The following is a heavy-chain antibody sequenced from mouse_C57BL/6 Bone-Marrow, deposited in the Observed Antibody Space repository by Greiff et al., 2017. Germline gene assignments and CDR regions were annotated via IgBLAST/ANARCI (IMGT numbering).Heavy chain of an antibody. D-gene: IGHD2-4*01. Sequence: QVQLQQSGPGLVQPSQSLSITCTVSGFSLTSYGVHWVRQSPGKGLEWLGVIWSGGSTDYNAAFISRLSISKDNSKSQVFFKMNSLQADDTAIYYCARNTDYGSAWFAYWGQGTLVTVSA. V-gene: IGHV2-2*01. J-gene: IGHJ3*01. CDR2: IWSGGST. CDR1: GFSLTSYG. CDR3: ARNTDYGSAWFAY.